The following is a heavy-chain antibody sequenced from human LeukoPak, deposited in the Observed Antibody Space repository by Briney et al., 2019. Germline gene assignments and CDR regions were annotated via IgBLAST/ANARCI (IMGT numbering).Heavy chain of an antibody. CDR3: AKDRDFWSANDAFDI. CDR2: ISYDGSNK. Sequence: GGSLRLSCAASGFTFSSYGMHWVRQAPGKGLEWVAVISYDGSNKYYADSVKGRFTISRDNSKNTLYLQMNSLRAEDTAVYYCAKDRDFWSANDAFDIWGQGTMVTVSS. J-gene: IGHJ3*02. D-gene: IGHD3-3*01. CDR1: GFTFSSYG. V-gene: IGHV3-30*18.